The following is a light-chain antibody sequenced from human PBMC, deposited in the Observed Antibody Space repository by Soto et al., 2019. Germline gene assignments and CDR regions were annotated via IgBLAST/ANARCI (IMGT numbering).Light chain of an antibody. CDR1: QTVRNNY. CDR3: QQRSNWPSIT. V-gene: IGKV3D-20*02. CDR2: DAS. J-gene: IGKJ5*01. Sequence: FVLTQSPGTLSLSPGERATLSCRASQTVRNNYLAWYQQKPGQAPRLLIYDASSRATGIPDRFSGGGSGTDFTLTTSSLEPEDFAVYYCQQRSNWPSITFGQGTRLEIK.